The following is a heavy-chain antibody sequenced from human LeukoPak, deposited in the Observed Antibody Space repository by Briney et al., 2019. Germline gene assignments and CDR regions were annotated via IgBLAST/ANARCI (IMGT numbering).Heavy chain of an antibody. CDR1: GFSFSSKW. CDR2: ISGSGGST. D-gene: IGHD3-10*01. V-gene: IGHV3-23*01. J-gene: IGHJ4*02. CDR3: AKDRVDTMVRGVSDY. Sequence: GGSLRLSCAVSGFSFSSKWMSWVRQAPGKGLEWVSAISGSGGSTYNADSVKGRFTISRDNSKNTLYLQMNSLRAEDTAVYYCAKDRVDTMVRGVSDYWGQGTLVTVSS.